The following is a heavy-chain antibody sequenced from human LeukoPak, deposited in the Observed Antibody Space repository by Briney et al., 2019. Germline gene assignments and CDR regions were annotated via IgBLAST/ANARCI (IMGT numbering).Heavy chain of an antibody. Sequence: ASVKVSCKASGYTFTSYGISWVRQAPGQGLEWMGWISAYNGNTNYAQKLQGRVTMTTDTSTSTAYMELRSLRSDDTAVYYCARDEGYYDSSGYYLPDCWGQGTLVTVSS. V-gene: IGHV1-18*01. CDR2: ISAYNGNT. CDR1: GYTFTSYG. D-gene: IGHD3-22*01. J-gene: IGHJ4*02. CDR3: ARDEGYYDSSGYYLPDC.